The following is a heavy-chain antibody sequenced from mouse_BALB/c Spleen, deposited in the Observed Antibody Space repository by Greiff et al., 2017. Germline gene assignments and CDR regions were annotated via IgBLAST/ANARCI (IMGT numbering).Heavy chain of an antibody. Sequence: VQRVESGAELVRPGSSVKISCKASGYAFSSYWMNWVKQRPGQGLEWIGQIYPGDGDTNYNGKFKGKATLTADKSSSTAYMQLSSLTSEDSAVYFCARDSSGYVGFAYWGQGTLVTVSA. D-gene: IGHD3-2*01. CDR1: GYAFSSYW. J-gene: IGHJ3*01. CDR3: ARDSSGYVGFAY. V-gene: IGHV1-80*01. CDR2: IYPGDGDT.